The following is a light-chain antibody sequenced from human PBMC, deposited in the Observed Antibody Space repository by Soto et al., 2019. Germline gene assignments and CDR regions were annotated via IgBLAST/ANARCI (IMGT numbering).Light chain of an antibody. J-gene: IGKJ1*01. V-gene: IGKV3-20*01. CDR2: GAS. CDR3: LQYGASPWT. Sequence: EIVLTQSPGPLSLSPGETATLSCRASESVFTLLAWYQQKGGLAPRLLIFGASNRATGIPDRFSGTGSGTDFTLTISRLEAEDSAVYYCLQYGASPWTFGRGTKVEIK. CDR1: ESVFTL.